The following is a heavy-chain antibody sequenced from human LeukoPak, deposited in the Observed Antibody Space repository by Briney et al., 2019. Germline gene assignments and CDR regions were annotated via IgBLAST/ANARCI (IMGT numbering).Heavy chain of an antibody. D-gene: IGHD3-22*01. V-gene: IGHV3-64*01. CDR1: GFTFSSYA. CDR2: ISSNGGST. CDR3: PRDYYDAHDY. J-gene: IGHJ4*02. Sequence: GGSLRLSCAASGFTFSSYAMHWVRQAPGKGLEYVSAISSNGGSTYYANSVKGRFTISRDNSKNTLYLQMGSLRAEDTAVYYCPRDYYDAHDYWGQGTLVTVSS.